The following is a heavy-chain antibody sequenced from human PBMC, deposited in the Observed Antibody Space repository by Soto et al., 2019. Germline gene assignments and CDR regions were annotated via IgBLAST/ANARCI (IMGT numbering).Heavy chain of an antibody. Sequence: GGSLRLSCAASGFTFSSYEMNWVRQAPGKGLEWVSYISSSGSTIYYADSVKGRFTISRDNAKNSLYLQMNSLRAEDTAVYYCARLCSSTSCSYYYGMDVGGQGTTVTVSS. CDR3: ARLCSSTSCSYYYGMDV. V-gene: IGHV3-48*03. CDR1: GFTFSSYE. J-gene: IGHJ6*02. CDR2: ISSSGSTI. D-gene: IGHD2-2*01.